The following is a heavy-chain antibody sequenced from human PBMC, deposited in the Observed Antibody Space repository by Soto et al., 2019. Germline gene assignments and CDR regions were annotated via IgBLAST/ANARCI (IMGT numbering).Heavy chain of an antibody. J-gene: IGHJ4*02. CDR3: TTDRGGYDFDY. CDR2: IKSKTDGGTT. D-gene: IGHD5-12*01. V-gene: IGHV3-15*01. CDR1: GFTFSNAW. Sequence: GGSLRLSCAASGFTFSNAWMSWVRQAPGKGLEWVGRIKSKTDGGTTDYAAPVKGRFTISRDDSKNTLYLQMNSLKTEDTAMYYCTTDRGGYDFDYWGQGTLVTVSS.